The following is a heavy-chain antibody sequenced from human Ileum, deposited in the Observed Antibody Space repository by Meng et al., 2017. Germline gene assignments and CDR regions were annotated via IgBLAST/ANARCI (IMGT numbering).Heavy chain of an antibody. CDR3: AKAAAYNLDI. V-gene: IGHV4-4*02. Sequence: SPGLGHPSGNRSLPCAVSGVHISSAIWWGWVRQPPGKGLEWVGKIFQSGSTNYNPSLKSRVSISVDKSKNHLSLSLSFVTAADTAVYYCAKAAAYNLDIWGQGALVTVSS. D-gene: IGHD1-14*01. CDR2: IFQSGST. CDR1: GVHISSAIW. J-gene: IGHJ4*02.